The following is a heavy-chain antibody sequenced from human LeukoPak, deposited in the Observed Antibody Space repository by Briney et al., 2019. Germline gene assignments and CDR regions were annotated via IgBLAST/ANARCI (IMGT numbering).Heavy chain of an antibody. J-gene: IGHJ4*02. CDR3: AKRPSEKAFYDSSGYTFDY. CDR2: IRYDGSNI. Sequence: PGGSLRLSCAASGFTFSSYGMHWVRQAPGKGLEWVAFIRYDGSNIYYADSVKGRFTISRDNSKNTLYLQMNSLRAEDTAVYYCAKRPSEKAFYDSSGYTFDYWGQGTLVTVSS. CDR1: GFTFSSYG. V-gene: IGHV3-30*02. D-gene: IGHD3-22*01.